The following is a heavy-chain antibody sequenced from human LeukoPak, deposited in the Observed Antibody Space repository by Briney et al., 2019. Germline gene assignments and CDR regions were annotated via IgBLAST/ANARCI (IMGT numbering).Heavy chain of an antibody. CDR1: GDYITRGYY. Sequence: SETLSLTCTVSGDYITRGYYWGWIRQPPGKGLEWIGTIYHSGSTYYNPSLKSRVTISVDTSKNQFSLKLSSVTAADTAVYYCARHYDNLTGFFDYWGQGTLVTVSS. CDR3: ARHYDNLTGFFDY. CDR2: IYHSGST. D-gene: IGHD3-9*01. V-gene: IGHV4-38-2*02. J-gene: IGHJ4*02.